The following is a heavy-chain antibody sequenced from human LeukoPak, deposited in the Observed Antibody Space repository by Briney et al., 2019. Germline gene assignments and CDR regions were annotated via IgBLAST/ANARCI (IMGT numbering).Heavy chain of an antibody. CDR1: GFTFSSYW. CDR2: INTDGSST. Sequence: GGSLRLSCAASGFTFSSYWMHWVRQAPGKGLVWVSRINTDGSSTSYADSVKGRFTISRDNAKNTLYLQMNSLRAEDTAVYYCARDPRYCSGASCYAYWGQGARVTVSS. J-gene: IGHJ4*02. V-gene: IGHV3-74*01. D-gene: IGHD2-15*01. CDR3: ARDPRYCSGASCYAY.